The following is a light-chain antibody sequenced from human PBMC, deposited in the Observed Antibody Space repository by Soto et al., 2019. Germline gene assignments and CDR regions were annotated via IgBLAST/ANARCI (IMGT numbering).Light chain of an antibody. V-gene: IGKV3-20*01. CDR2: GAS. CDR3: QQYGNSPKYT. Sequence: EIVLTQSPGTLSLSPGERATLSCRASQSVSTRYLAWYQQKPGQAPRLLIYGASSRATGIPDRFSGSGSGTDFSLTISRLEPEDFAVYYCQQYGNSPKYTFGQGTKLEI. J-gene: IGKJ2*01. CDR1: QSVSTRY.